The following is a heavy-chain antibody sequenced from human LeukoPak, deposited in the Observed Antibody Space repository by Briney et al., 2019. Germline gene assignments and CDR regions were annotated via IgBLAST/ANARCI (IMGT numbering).Heavy chain of an antibody. CDR3: VKAATVTIHYYYYGMDV. CDR1: GFTFSNFA. Sequence: GGSLRLSCSASGFTFSNFAMHWVRQAPGKGLEHVSAIRSNGDSTYYTDSVKGRFTISRDNSQKTLYLQMGSLRAEDTGVYYCVKAATVTIHYYYYGMDVWGQGTTVTVSS. D-gene: IGHD4-17*01. J-gene: IGHJ6*02. V-gene: IGHV3-64D*09. CDR2: IRSNGDST.